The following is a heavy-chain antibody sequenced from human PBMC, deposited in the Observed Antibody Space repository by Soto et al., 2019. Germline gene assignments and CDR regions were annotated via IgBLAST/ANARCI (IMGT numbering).Heavy chain of an antibody. D-gene: IGHD6-19*01. CDR3: ARQLRGSYSSGWYPPPGMDV. V-gene: IGHV5-10-1*01. Sequence: GESLKISCKGSGYSFTSYWISWVRQMPGKGLEWMGRIDPSDSYTNYSPSLQGHVTISADKSISTAYLQWSSLKASDTAMYYCARQLRGSYSSGWYPPPGMDVWGQGTTVTVSS. CDR1: GYSFTSYW. J-gene: IGHJ6*02. CDR2: IDPSDSYT.